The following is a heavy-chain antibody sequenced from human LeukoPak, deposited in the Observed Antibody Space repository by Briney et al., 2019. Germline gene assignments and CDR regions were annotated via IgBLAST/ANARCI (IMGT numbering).Heavy chain of an antibody. CDR3: ARVVGATTGIDY. CDR1: GFTFSDHF. Sequence: GGSLRLSCAASGFTFSDHFMEWVRQAPGKGLEWVGRTRNKANSYTTEYAASVKGRFTISRDDSKNSLYLLMNSLKTEDTAVYYCARVVGATTGIDYWGQGTLVTVSS. V-gene: IGHV3-72*01. D-gene: IGHD1-26*01. CDR2: TRNKANSYTT. J-gene: IGHJ4*02.